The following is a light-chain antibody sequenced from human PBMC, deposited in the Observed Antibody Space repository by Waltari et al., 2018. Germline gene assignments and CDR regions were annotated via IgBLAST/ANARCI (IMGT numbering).Light chain of an antibody. V-gene: IGKV3-15*01. Sequence: EIVMTQSPATLSVSPGERATLPCRASQSLRSNLAWYQQKPGQAPRLLIYGASTRATGIPARFSGSGSGTEFTLTISSLQSEDFAVYYCQQYNDWPPFTFGPGTKVDIK. J-gene: IGKJ3*01. CDR3: QQYNDWPPFT. CDR2: GAS. CDR1: QSLRSN.